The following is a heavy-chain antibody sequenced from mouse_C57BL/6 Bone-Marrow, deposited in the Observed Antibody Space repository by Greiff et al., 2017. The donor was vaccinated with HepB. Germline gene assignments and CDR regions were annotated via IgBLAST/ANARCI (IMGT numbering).Heavy chain of an antibody. CDR1: GYTFTDYY. V-gene: IGHV1-19*01. CDR2: INPYNGGT. D-gene: IGHD1-1*01. J-gene: IGHJ1*03. CDR3: AREEDYGSPWYFDV. Sequence: EVQLQQSGPVLVKPGASVKMSCKASGYTFTDYYMNWVKQSHGKSLEWIGVINPYNGGTSYNQKFKGKATLTVDKSSSTAYMELNSLTSEDSAVYYCAREEDYGSPWYFDVWGTGTTVTVSS.